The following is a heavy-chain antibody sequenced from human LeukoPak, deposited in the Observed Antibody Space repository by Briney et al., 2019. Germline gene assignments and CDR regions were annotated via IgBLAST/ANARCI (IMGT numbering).Heavy chain of an antibody. J-gene: IGHJ4*02. CDR2: ISSDGNNK. CDR1: GFAFNTYP. Sequence: GGSLRLSCAASGFAFNTYPMHWVRQAPGRGLEWVALISSDGNNKYYADSVNGRFTISRDNSKNMLYLQLDGLRTEDTAMYYCARGGYIDALNWWGRRTLVTVSS. CDR3: ARGGYIDALNW. V-gene: IGHV3-30*04. D-gene: IGHD5-24*01.